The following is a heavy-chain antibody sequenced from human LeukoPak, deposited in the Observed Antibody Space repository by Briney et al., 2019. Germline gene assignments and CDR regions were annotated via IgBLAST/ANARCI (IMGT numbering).Heavy chain of an antibody. V-gene: IGHV3-30*04. CDR1: ELNFKTHA. J-gene: IGHJ5*02. CDR2: ISYDGSNK. D-gene: IGHD3-22*01. CDR3: AKVRDTHYDNPKNSNWFDP. Sequence: GGSLRLSCVVSELNFKTHAMHWVRQAPGKGLEWVAVISYDGSNKYYADSVKGRFTISRDNSKNTLYLQMNSLRAEDTAVYYCAKVRDTHYDNPKNSNWFDPWGQGTLVTVSS.